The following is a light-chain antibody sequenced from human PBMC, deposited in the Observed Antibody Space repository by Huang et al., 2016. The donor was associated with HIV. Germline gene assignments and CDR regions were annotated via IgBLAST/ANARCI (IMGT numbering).Light chain of an antibody. Sequence: EIVLTQSPGTLSLSPGERAPLSCRASQSVSSGYLAWYQKRPGQAHRLLIFGVSTRATGIPDRFSGSGSGTDFTLTISRLEPEDFAVYYCQQYDSSPGTFGQGTKVEIK. CDR2: GVS. CDR1: QSVSSGY. CDR3: QQYDSSPGT. V-gene: IGKV3-20*01. J-gene: IGKJ1*01.